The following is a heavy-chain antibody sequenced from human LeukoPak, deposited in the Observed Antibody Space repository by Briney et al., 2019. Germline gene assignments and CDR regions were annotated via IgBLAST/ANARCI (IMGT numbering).Heavy chain of an antibody. Sequence: SETLSLTCAVSGYSLSSGYYWGWIRQPPGKGLEWIGSIYHSGSTYYNPSLKSRVTISVDTSKNQFSLKLSSVTAADTAVYYCARVSDYYGSGSYTNWFDPWGQRTLVTVSS. D-gene: IGHD3-10*01. CDR2: IYHSGST. V-gene: IGHV4-38-2*01. CDR1: GYSLSSGYY. CDR3: ARVSDYYGSGSYTNWFDP. J-gene: IGHJ5*02.